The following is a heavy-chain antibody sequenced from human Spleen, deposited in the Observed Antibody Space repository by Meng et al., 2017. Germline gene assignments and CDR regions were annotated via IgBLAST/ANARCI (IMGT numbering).Heavy chain of an antibody. CDR1: GDSISSSTW. CDR2: ISHSGST. CDR3: VRIYGSGTY. J-gene: IGHJ4*02. V-gene: IGHV4-4*02. D-gene: IGHD3-10*01. Sequence: HVQLQESGPGLGKPSGTPSLICAVSGDSISSSTWWRWVRQPPGKGLEWIGEISHSGSTNYNPSLKSRVTISVDKSKNQFSLNLGSVTAADTAVYYCVRIYGSGTYWGRGTLVTVSS.